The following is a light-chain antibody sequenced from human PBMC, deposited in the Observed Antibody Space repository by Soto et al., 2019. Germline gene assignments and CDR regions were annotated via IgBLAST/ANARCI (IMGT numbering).Light chain of an antibody. J-gene: IGKJ4*01. CDR2: EVS. CDR3: MQTIQLTLT. CDR1: QSLLHSDGKTY. V-gene: IGKV2D-29*01. Sequence: DIVMTQTPLSLSVTPGQPASISCKSSQSLLHSDGKTYLHWFLQKSGQPPQPLIYEVSNRLSGVPDTFRGSGSGTDFTLKVSRVEAEDVGIYSCMQTIQLTLTFGGGTKVEIK.